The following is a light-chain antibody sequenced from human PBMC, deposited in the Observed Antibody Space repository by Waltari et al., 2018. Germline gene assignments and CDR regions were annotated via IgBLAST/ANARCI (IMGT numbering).Light chain of an antibody. CDR1: SGHSNYK. V-gene: IGLV9-49*01. CDR2: VGPGGIVG. Sequence: QPVLTQPPSASASLVASVTPTCTLSSGHSNYKVDWYHQRPGKGPRFAMRVGPGGIVGSKGDGIPDRFSVLGSGLNRYLTIKNIQEEDESDYHCGADHGSGSNFAVVFGGGTKLTVL. CDR3: GADHGSGSNFAVV. J-gene: IGLJ2*01.